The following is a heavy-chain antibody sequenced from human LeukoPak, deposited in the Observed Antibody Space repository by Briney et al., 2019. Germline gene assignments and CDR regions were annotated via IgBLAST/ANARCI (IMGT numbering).Heavy chain of an antibody. CDR2: IYYSGST. J-gene: IGHJ4*02. CDR3: AGPSPRWYDY. Sequence: SETLSLTCTVSGGSISSSSYYWGWIRQPPGKGLEWIGSIYYSGSTYYNPSLKSRVTISVDTSKNQFSLKLSSVTAADTAVYYCAGPSPRWYDYWGQGTLVTVSS. D-gene: IGHD4-23*01. CDR1: GGSISSSSYY. V-gene: IGHV4-39*07.